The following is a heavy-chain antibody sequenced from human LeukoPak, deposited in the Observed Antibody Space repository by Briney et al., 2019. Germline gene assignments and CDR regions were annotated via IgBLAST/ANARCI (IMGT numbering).Heavy chain of an antibody. CDR1: GYTFTSYA. CDR2: ITPSGGT. V-gene: IGHV1-2*02. Sequence: ASVKVSCKASGYTFTSYAMRWVRQAPGQGLEWMGWITPSGGTNYAQNFQGRVTMTRDTSISTAYMELSRLRSDDTAVYYCVRGGYDYWGQGTLVTVSS. CDR3: VRGGYDY. J-gene: IGHJ4*02. D-gene: IGHD5-12*01.